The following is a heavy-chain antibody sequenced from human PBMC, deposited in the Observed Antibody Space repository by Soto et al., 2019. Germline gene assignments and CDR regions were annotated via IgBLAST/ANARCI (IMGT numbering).Heavy chain of an antibody. CDR2: ISSSYSYM. CDR3: ARVYLPAGGTYYYGMDV. CDR1: GFTFNTYS. D-gene: IGHD2-15*01. J-gene: IGHJ6*02. Sequence: EVQLVESGGGLVKPGGSLRLSCAASGFTFNTYSMNWVRQAPGKGLEWVSSISSSYSYMYYAGSVKGRFTISRDNAKNSLYLQMNSLRVEDTAVYYCARVYLPAGGTYYYGMDVWGRGTTVTVSS. V-gene: IGHV3-21*02.